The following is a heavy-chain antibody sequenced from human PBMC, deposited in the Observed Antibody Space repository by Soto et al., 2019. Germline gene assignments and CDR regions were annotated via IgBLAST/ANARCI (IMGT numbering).Heavy chain of an antibody. CDR1: GGTFSSYA. D-gene: IGHD6-6*01. CDR3: ARGGSASDFDL. Sequence: QVQLVQSGAEVKKSGSSVKVSCKTSGGTFSSYALSWVRQAPGQGLEWMGWISAYNGNTNFAQKLQGRVSMTTDTSTTTAYMELRSLRSDDTAVYYCARGGSASDFDLWGQGTLVTVSS. V-gene: IGHV1-18*01. J-gene: IGHJ4*02. CDR2: ISAYNGNT.